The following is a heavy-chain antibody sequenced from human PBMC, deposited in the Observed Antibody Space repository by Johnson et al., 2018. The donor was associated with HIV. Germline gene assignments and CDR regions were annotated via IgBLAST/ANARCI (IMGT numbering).Heavy chain of an antibody. D-gene: IGHD2-8*01. CDR1: GFTFSTYA. J-gene: IGHJ3*02. V-gene: IGHV3-30-3*01. CDR2: ISYDGSNK. Sequence: MQLVESGGGVVQPGGSLRLSCADSGFTFSTYAMHWVRQAPGKGLEWVAVISYDGSNKYYADSVKGRFTISRDNSKNSLYLQMNSLRAEDTALYYCARYNGVDSSSSGQTDIWGQGTMVTVSS. CDR3: ARYNGVDSSSSGQTDI.